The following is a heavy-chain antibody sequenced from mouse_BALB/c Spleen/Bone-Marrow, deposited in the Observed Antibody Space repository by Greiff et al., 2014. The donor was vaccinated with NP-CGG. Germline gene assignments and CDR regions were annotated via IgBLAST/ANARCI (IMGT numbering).Heavy chain of an antibody. V-gene: IGHV3-8*02. CDR1: GDSITSGY. D-gene: IGHD4-1*02. CDR3: ARWRQLGRPGFAY. J-gene: IGHJ3*01. CDR2: ISYSGST. Sequence: EVHLVESGPSLVKPSQTLSLTCSVSGDSITSGYWNWIRKFPGNKLEYMGYISYSGSTYYNPSLKSRITITRDTSKNQYYVQLNSVTTEDTATDYWARWRQLGRPGFAYWGQGTLVTVSA.